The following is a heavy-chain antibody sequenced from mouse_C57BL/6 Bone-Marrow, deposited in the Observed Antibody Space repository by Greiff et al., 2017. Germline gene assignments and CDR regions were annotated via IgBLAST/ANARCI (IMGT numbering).Heavy chain of an antibody. CDR1: GFTFSSYG. J-gene: IGHJ2*01. D-gene: IGHD1-1*01. CDR2: ISSGGSYT. Sequence: EVKLMESGGDLVKPGGSLKLSCAASGFTFSSYGMSWVRQTPDQRLEWVATISSGGSYTNYPDSVKGRFTITRDNAANTLYLQMSSLKSDDTAMYYCAFPILLPLYLDYWGQGTTLTVSS. V-gene: IGHV5-6*01. CDR3: AFPILLPLYLDY.